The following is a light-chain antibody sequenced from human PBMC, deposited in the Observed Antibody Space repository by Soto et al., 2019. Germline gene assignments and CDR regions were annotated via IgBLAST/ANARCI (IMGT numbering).Light chain of an antibody. Sequence: EIVLTQSPGTLSLSPGERATLSYRASQSVSSSYLAWYQQKPGQAPRLLIYGASSRATGIPDRFSGSGSGTDFTLTISRLEPEDFAVYYCQQYGTSPLYTFGQGTKLEIK. J-gene: IGKJ2*01. CDR3: QQYGTSPLYT. V-gene: IGKV3-20*01. CDR2: GAS. CDR1: QSVSSSY.